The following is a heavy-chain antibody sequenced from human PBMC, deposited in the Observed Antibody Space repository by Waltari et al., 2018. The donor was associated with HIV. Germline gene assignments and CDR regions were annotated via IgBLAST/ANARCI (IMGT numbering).Heavy chain of an antibody. J-gene: IGHJ6*02. CDR2: IYSGGSK. V-gene: IGHV3-66*02. Sequence: EVQLVESGGGLVQPGGSLSLSCAASGFTVRRNSMGWFRQAPGKGRGWVAVIYSGGSKYYADAVKCRFTISRDNSKNTLYLQMNSLRAEDTAVYYCAREADSAYYYYGMDVWGQGTTVTVSS. D-gene: IGHD1-26*01. CDR1: GFTVRRNS. CDR3: AREADSAYYYYGMDV.